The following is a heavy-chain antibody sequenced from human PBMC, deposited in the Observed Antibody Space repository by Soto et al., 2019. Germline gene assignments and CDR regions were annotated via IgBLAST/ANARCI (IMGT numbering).Heavy chain of an antibody. J-gene: IGHJ4*02. CDR1: GFTFRSNW. CDR2: IKQDGSEK. CDR3: ATSGGGWLQPPV. D-gene: IGHD5-12*01. V-gene: IGHV3-7*03. Sequence: SLRLSCAASGFTFRSNWMSWVRQAPGKGLEWVASIKQDGSEKYYVDSVKGRFTISRGNAKNSLYLQMNSLRAEDTAVYYCATSGGGWLQPPVWGQGTLVTLSS.